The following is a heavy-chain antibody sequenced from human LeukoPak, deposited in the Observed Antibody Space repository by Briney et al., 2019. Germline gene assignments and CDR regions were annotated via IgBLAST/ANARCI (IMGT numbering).Heavy chain of an antibody. Sequence: PGGSLRLSCAASGFTFSSYWMSWVRQAPGKGLEWVSAISGSGGSTYYADSVKGRFTISRDNSKNTLYLQMNSLRAEDTAVYYCARSLTIFGVVIILRMGPPSGALDYWGQGTLVTVSS. CDR2: ISGSGGST. D-gene: IGHD3-3*01. CDR1: GFTFSSYW. CDR3: ARSLTIFGVVIILRMGPPSGALDY. J-gene: IGHJ4*02. V-gene: IGHV3-23*01.